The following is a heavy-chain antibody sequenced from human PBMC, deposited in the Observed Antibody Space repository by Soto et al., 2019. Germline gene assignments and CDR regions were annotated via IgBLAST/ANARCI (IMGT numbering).Heavy chain of an antibody. J-gene: IGHJ4*02. V-gene: IGHV3-7*01. CDR3: ASEDFFRFDY. CDR2: INQDGTRT. CDR1: GLTFHGYW. Sequence: EVQLVESGGALVQPGGSLRLSCATSGLTFHGYWVAWGRQAPGKGLEWVDNINQDGTRTYYVDSVKGRFTISRDNTRKSLYLQMNGLRAEDTAVYYCASEDFFRFDYWRQGTLVTVSP.